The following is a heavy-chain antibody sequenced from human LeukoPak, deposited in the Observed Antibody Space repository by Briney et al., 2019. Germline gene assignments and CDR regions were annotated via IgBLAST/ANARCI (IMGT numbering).Heavy chain of an antibody. Sequence: GGSLRLSCAASGFSFSSYWMSWVRWAPGKGLEWVADINQDGSVKSYVDSVKGRFTISRDNAKNSLYLQMNSLRAEDTAVYYCARDAGIFSMDVWGTGTPVTGSS. CDR2: INQDGSVK. CDR3: ARDAGIFSMDV. V-gene: IGHV3-7*01. D-gene: IGHD2-15*01. J-gene: IGHJ6*03. CDR1: GFSFSSYW.